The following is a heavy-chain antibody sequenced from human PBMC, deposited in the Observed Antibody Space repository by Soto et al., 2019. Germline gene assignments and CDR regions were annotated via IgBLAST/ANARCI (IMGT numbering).Heavy chain of an antibody. CDR1: VFTFSSYA. D-gene: IGHD2-8*02. V-gene: IGHV3-23*01. CDR3: AKVGIAVLVLDYYFEC. CDR2: ISGSGGST. J-gene: IGHJ4*02. Sequence: VGSLRLSCASSVFTFSSYAMSCVRHSPGKWLEWVSAISGSGGSTYYADSVKGRFTISRDNSKNTLYLQMNSLRAEDTAVYYCAKVGIAVLVLDYYFECWGQRTLVNLSS.